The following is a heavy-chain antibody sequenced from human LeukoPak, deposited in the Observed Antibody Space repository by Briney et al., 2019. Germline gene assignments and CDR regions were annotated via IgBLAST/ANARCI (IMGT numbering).Heavy chain of an antibody. CDR1: GYTFTSYG. Sequence: GASVKVSCKASGYTFTSYGISWVRQAPGQGLEWMGWISAYNGNTNYAQKFQGRVTMTRDTSISTAYMELSRLRSDDTAVYYCARGSSGWYRVDWFDPWGQGTLVTVSS. D-gene: IGHD6-19*01. J-gene: IGHJ5*02. CDR2: ISAYNGNT. V-gene: IGHV1-18*01. CDR3: ARGSSGWYRVDWFDP.